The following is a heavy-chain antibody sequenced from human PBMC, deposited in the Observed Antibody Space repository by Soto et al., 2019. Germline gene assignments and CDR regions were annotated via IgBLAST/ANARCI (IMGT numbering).Heavy chain of an antibody. V-gene: IGHV4-59*08. J-gene: IGHJ6*02. Sequence: QVQLQESGPGLVKPSETLSLTCTVSGGSITNYYCSWFRQPPGKGLEWIGYINYDGYSAYNLSLKRRVTLSMDASETQFSLMLESVTATATAVYYCARHGFGPLHGLVDVWGPGTTVIVSS. D-gene: IGHD3-10*01. CDR3: ARHGFGPLHGLVDV. CDR2: INYDGYS. CDR1: GGSITNYY.